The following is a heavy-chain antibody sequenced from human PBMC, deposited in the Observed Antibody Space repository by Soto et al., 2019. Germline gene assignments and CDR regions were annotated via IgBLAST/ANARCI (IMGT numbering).Heavy chain of an antibody. CDR2: ISSDGSRK. V-gene: IGHV3-30*03. Sequence: QVQLVESGGGVVHSGRSLRLSCIASGFTFSNYGIHWVRQGPGKGLEWVAFISSDGSRKLYADSVEGRCTISRDTSRTTVFVELNSLRVEDTAVYLCAIGLLGHYYALDVWGHGTAVTV. CDR3: AIGLLGHYYALDV. CDR1: GFTFSNYG. J-gene: IGHJ6*02.